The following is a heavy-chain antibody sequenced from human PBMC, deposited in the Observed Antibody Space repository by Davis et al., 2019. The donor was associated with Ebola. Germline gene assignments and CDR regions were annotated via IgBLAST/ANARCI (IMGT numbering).Heavy chain of an antibody. J-gene: IGHJ4*02. CDR2: ISYTGDKT. V-gene: IGHV3-30-3*01. CDR1: RFFFGNSV. D-gene: IGHD1-1*01. Sequence: GGSLRLSCTASRFFFGNSVMHWVRQAPGKGLEWVAAISYTGDKTYYVDPVRGRFTISRDNSANTVYLQTGSLTTEDTAVYYCTRSLWKLDLGWPRNYFDYWGLGTQVIVSS. CDR3: TRSLWKLDLGWPRNYFDY.